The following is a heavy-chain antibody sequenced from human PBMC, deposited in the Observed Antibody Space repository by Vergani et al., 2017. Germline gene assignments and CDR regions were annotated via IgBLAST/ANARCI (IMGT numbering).Heavy chain of an antibody. D-gene: IGHD1-26*01. Sequence: EVQLLQSGGGVIQPGGSVRLSCAASGFTFSACPMTWVRQAPGKGLEWVSAISGSGGRAKYADSVKGRFTVSRDNSKKTLYLQLNRVRAEDTAVYYCARDVLPWDGHYFEYWGQGTLVTVSS. V-gene: IGHV3-23*01. CDR2: ISGSGGRA. J-gene: IGHJ4*02. CDR3: ARDVLPWDGHYFEY. CDR1: GFTFSACP.